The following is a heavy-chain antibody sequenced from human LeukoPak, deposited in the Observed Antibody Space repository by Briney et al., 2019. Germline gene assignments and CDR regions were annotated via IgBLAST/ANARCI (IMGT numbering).Heavy chain of an antibody. D-gene: IGHD3-16*01. Sequence: SETLSLTCGVSRGAVNNPAVYWVWIRQPPGKGLECLGGIYNRGDTFSNPSLMSRVDFSIDTSKDQFSLSLMSVTAADTAIYYCARQGVLYGFDFWGQGIPVTVSS. CDR3: ARQGVLYGFDF. V-gene: IGHV4-39*01. CDR1: RGAVNNPAVY. J-gene: IGHJ4*02. CDR2: IYNRGDT.